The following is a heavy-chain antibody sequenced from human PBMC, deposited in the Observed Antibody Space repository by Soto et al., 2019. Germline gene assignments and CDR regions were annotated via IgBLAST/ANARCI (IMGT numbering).Heavy chain of an antibody. CDR2: ISYSGRT. V-gene: IGHV4-39*01. CDR1: GASIITDNYF. Sequence: SEALSLTCTVSGASIITDNYFWVWIRQSPRRGLELIGSISYSGRTYDNPSLQSRVTISIDASKNQFSLKLTSVTTADTAVYYCARRRASDYGGNHHPYYFDRWGQGALVTVSS. D-gene: IGHD4-17*01. J-gene: IGHJ4*02. CDR3: ARRRASDYGGNHHPYYFDR.